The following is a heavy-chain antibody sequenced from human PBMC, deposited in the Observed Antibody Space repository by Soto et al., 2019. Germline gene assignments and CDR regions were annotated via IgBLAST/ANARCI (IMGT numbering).Heavy chain of an antibody. Sequence: GGSLRLSCAASGFTFDDYTMHWVRQAPGKGLEWVSLISWDGGSTYYADSVKGRFTISRDNSKNSLYLQMNSLRTEDTALYYCAKDVTGSPEYWGQGTLVTVSS. CDR1: GFTFDDYT. V-gene: IGHV3-43*01. CDR3: AKDVTGSPEY. J-gene: IGHJ4*02. D-gene: IGHD1-20*01. CDR2: ISWDGGST.